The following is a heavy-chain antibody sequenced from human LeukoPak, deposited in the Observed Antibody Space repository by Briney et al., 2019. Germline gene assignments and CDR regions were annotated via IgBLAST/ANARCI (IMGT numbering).Heavy chain of an antibody. CDR3: ARERPVVPAAPRDDYYYGMDV. D-gene: IGHD2-2*01. CDR2: IYTSGST. J-gene: IGHJ6*02. V-gene: IGHV4-4*07. Sequence: SETLSLTCTVSGGSISSYYWSWIRQPAGKGLEWIGRIYTSGSTNYNPSLKSRVTMSVDTSKNQFSLKLSSVTAADTAVYYCARERPVVPAAPRDDYYYGMDVWGQGTTVTVSS. CDR1: GGSISSYY.